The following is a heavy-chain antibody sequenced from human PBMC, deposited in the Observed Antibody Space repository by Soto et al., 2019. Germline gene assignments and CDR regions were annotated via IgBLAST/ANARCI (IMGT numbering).Heavy chain of an antibody. V-gene: IGHV1-8*01. D-gene: IGHD3-16*01. CDR1: GYTFTSYD. CDR2: MNPNSGNT. J-gene: IGHJ4*02. Sequence: ASVKVSCKASGYTFTSYDINWVRQATGQGLEWMGWMNPNSGNTGYAQKFQGRVTMTRNTSISTAYMELSSLRSEDTAVYYCARMTYYDYIWGTTYFDYWGQGTLVTVSS. CDR3: ARMTYYDYIWGTTYFDY.